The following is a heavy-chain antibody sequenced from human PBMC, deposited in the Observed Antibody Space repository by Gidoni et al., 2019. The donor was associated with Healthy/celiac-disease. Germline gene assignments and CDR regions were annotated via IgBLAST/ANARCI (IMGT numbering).Heavy chain of an antibody. D-gene: IGHD3-22*01. J-gene: IGHJ4*02. V-gene: IGHV3-30*19. CDR1: YG. Sequence: YGMHWVRQAPGKGLEWVAFISYDGSNKYYADSVKGRFTISRDNSKNTLYLQMNSLRAEDTAVYYCANGFVTTSRRPRGYYDSSGWYGFGYWGQGTLVTVSS. CDR2: ISYDGSNK. CDR3: ANGFVTTSRRPRGYYDSSGWYGFGY.